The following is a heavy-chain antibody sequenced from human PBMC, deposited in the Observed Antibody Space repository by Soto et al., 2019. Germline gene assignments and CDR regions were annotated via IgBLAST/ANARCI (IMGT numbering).Heavy chain of an antibody. D-gene: IGHD3-3*01. V-gene: IGHV3-11*01. CDR1: GFFFSDYY. CDR2: ISGTGDTT. J-gene: IGHJ6*02. CDR3: AIGGGQIYYSGMDV. Sequence: SLGLACGAWGFFFSDYYMSWIRQAPGKGLETLCYISGTGDTTSYADSVKGRFTISRDNAKNSLFLHLNSLSAGDTAVYYCAIGGGQIYYSGMDVWGQGTTVTVSS.